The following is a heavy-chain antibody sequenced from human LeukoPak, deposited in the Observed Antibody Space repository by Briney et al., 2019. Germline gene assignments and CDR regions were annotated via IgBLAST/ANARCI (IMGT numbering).Heavy chain of an antibody. J-gene: IGHJ6*02. V-gene: IGHV3-9*01. D-gene: IGHD3-10*01. CDR3: WVGYYGSGGQISHYYYGMDV. CDR2: ISWNSGSI. CDR1: GFTFDDYA. Sequence: GGSLTLSCAASGFTFDDYAMHWVRQPPGKGLEWVSGISWNSGSIGYADSVKGRFTISRDNAKNSLYLQMNSLTAEDTASYYCWVGYYGSGGQISHYYYGMDVWGQGTTVTVSS.